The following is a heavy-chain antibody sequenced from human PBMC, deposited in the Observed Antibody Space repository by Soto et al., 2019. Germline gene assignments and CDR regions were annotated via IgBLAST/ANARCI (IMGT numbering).Heavy chain of an antibody. D-gene: IGHD3-10*01. V-gene: IGHV3-30*18. J-gene: IGHJ4*02. Sequence: QVQLVESGGGVVQPGRSLRLSCAASGFTFSSYGMHWVRQAPGKGLEWVAVISYDGSNKYYADSVKGRFTISRDNSKNTLYRKMNSLRAEDTAVYYCAKGRGVIISALDYWGQGTLVTVSS. CDR3: AKGRGVIISALDY. CDR2: ISYDGSNK. CDR1: GFTFSSYG.